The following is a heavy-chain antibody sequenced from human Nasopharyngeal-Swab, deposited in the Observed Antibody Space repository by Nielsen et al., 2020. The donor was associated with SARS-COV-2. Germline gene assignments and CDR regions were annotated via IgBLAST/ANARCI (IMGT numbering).Heavy chain of an antibody. J-gene: IGHJ6*02. CDR2: INYSGST. Sequence: SETLSLTCTVSGGYIRSYYWRWIRQTPGKGLEWNGYINYSGSTNYNHYLKSRVTISVDKSKNQCSLKLSSVTAADTAVYYCTGKGIADENMDVWGQGTTVTVSS. CDR3: TGKGIADENMDV. V-gene: IGHV4-59*01. CDR1: GGYIRSYY. D-gene: IGHD6-13*01.